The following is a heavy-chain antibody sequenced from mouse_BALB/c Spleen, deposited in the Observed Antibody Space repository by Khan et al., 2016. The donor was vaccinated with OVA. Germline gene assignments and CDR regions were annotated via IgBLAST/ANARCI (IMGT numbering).Heavy chain of an antibody. D-gene: IGHD2-1*01. Sequence: QVQLKQPGAELVKPGASVKLSCKASGYTFTTYWMHWVKQRPGQGLEWIGEINPSNGRTNYNEKFKSKATLTVDKSSSTAYMQLSSLTSEDSAVXYCARLYYSWFAYWGQGTLVTVST. CDR1: GYTFTTYW. V-gene: IGHV1S81*02. CDR3: ARLYYSWFAY. J-gene: IGHJ3*01. CDR2: INPSNGRT.